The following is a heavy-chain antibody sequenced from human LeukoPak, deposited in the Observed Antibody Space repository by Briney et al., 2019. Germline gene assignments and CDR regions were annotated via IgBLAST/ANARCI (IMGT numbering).Heavy chain of an antibody. D-gene: IGHD5-18*01. CDR1: GFTFSSYG. Sequence: GRSLRLSCAASGFTFSSYGMHWVRQAPGKGLEWVAVIWYDGSNKYYADSVKGRFTISRDNSKNTLYLQMNSLRAEDTAVYYCARGEAMVKHDAFDIWGQGTMVTVSS. V-gene: IGHV3-33*01. CDR2: IWYDGSNK. CDR3: ARGEAMVKHDAFDI. J-gene: IGHJ3*02.